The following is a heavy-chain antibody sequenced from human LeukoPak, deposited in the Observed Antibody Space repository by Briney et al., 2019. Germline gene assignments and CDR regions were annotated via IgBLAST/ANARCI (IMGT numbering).Heavy chain of an antibody. CDR3: ARYDIVVVPAAADWFDP. V-gene: IGHV4-39*01. CDR1: GGSISSSSYY. D-gene: IGHD2-2*01. CDR2: IYYSGST. J-gene: IGHJ5*02. Sequence: PSAALSLAFTVSGGSISSSSYYWGGIRPPPGKGREGIGNIYYSGSTYYNPSLKSRVTISVDTSKNQFSLKLSSVTAADTAVYYCARYDIVVVPAAADWFDPWGQGTLVTVSS.